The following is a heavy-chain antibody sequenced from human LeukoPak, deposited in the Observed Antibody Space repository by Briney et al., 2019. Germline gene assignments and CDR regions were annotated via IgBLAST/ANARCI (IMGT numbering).Heavy chain of an antibody. V-gene: IGHV4-34*01. D-gene: IGHD1-26*01. J-gene: IGHJ4*02. CDR2: INHSGST. CDR3: ARLIRHYSGYLDY. Sequence: PSETLSLTCAVYGGSFSGYYWSWIRQPPGKGLEWIGEINHSGSTNYNPSLKSRVTISVDTSKNQFSLKLSSVTAADTAAYYCARLIRHYSGYLDYWGQGTLVTVSS. CDR1: GGSFSGYY.